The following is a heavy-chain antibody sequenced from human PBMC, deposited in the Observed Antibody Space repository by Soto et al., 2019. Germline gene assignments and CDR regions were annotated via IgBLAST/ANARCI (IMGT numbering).Heavy chain of an antibody. CDR1: GFTFSSYS. V-gene: IGHV3-48*01. Sequence: PGGSLRLSCAASGFTFSSYSMNWVRQPPGKGLEWVSYISSSSSTIYYADSVKGRFTISRDNAKNSLYLQMNSLRAEDTAVYYCARHPERIAEIGWFDPWGQGTVVPVSS. D-gene: IGHD6-13*01. CDR2: ISSSSSTI. CDR3: ARHPERIAEIGWFDP. J-gene: IGHJ5*01.